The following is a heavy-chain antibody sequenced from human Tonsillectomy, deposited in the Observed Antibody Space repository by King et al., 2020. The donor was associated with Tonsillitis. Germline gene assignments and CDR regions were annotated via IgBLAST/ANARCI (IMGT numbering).Heavy chain of an antibody. J-gene: IGHJ6*02. D-gene: IGHD3-22*01. V-gene: IGHV3-15*01. CDR3: STAMIVTGLDV. Sequence: VQLVESGGGLVKPGGSLRLSCSASGLPFSHAWIAWVLQAPGKGLELGGRIKSKTYGGATDYAAPVKGRFTISIDDSEDMLYLQMNNLTTEDTAVYYCSTAMIVTGLDVWGQGTTVAVSS. CDR1: GLPFSHAW. CDR2: IKSKTYGGAT.